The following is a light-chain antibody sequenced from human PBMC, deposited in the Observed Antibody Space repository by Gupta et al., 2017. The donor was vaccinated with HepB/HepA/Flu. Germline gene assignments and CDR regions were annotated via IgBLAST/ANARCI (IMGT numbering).Light chain of an antibody. Sequence: DIQMTQSPSTLSASVGDRVTITCRASQSISSWLAWYQQKPGKAPKLLIYKASSLESGVPSRFSDSGSGTEFTLTISSRQPDDFATYYCQQYNSYSWTFGQGTKVEIK. V-gene: IGKV1-5*03. J-gene: IGKJ1*01. CDR3: QQYNSYSWT. CDR1: QSISSW. CDR2: KAS.